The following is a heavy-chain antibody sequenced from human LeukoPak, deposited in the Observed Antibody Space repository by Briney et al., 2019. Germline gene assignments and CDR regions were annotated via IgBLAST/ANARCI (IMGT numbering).Heavy chain of an antibody. CDR1: GGTFSSYA. CDR2: IIPIFGTA. J-gene: IGHJ4*02. CDR3: ASRTGGGGSDLH. Sequence: SVKVSCKASGGTFSSYAISWVRQAPGQGLEWMGGIIPIFGTANYAQKFQGRVTITTDESTSTAYMELSSLRSEDTAVYYCASRTGGGGSDLHWGQGTLVTVSS. V-gene: IGHV1-69*05. D-gene: IGHD1-26*01.